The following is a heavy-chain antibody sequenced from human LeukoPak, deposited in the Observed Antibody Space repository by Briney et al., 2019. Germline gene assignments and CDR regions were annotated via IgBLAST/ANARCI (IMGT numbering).Heavy chain of an antibody. CDR3: ATPGSGTFYSVPNFDY. CDR1: GFTFSNYA. Sequence: GGSLRLSCAASGFTFSNYAMHWVRQAPDKGLEWMGVISYDGNNKYYADSVKGRFTISRDNSKNMLYLQMNSLRTEDTAVYYCATPGSGTFYSVPNFDYWGQGTLVTVSS. CDR2: ISYDGNNK. J-gene: IGHJ4*02. D-gene: IGHD3-10*01. V-gene: IGHV3-30-3*01.